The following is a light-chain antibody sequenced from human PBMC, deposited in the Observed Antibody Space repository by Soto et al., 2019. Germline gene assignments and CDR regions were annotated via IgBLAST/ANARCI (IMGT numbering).Light chain of an antibody. CDR2: DVS. V-gene: IGLV2-11*01. CDR3: FSYTSSTAYV. Sequence: QSALTQPRSVSGSPGQSVTISCTGTSSDVGGYNYVSWYQHHPGKAPKLIIYDVSERPSGVPDRFSGSKSGNTASLTISGLQAEDEADYYCFSYTSSTAYVFGTGTKVTVL. J-gene: IGLJ1*01. CDR1: SSDVGGYNY.